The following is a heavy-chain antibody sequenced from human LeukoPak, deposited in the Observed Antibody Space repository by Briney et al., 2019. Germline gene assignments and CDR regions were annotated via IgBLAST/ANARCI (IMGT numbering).Heavy chain of an antibody. Sequence: PGGSLRLSCAASGFTFSSYSMNWVRQAPGKGLEWVSSISSSSSYIYYADSVKGRFTISRDNAKNSLYLQMNSLRAEDTAVYYCARVFPQLDWYFDLWGRGTLVTVPS. CDR1: GFTFSSYS. CDR3: ARVFPQLDWYFDL. CDR2: ISSSSSYI. V-gene: IGHV3-21*01. D-gene: IGHD6-13*01. J-gene: IGHJ2*01.